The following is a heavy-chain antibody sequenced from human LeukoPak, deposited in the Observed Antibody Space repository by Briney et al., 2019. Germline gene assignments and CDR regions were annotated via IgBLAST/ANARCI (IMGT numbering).Heavy chain of an antibody. V-gene: IGHV4-31*03. CDR3: AREGYDSSYYYYLDY. CDR1: GGSISSGDYY. Sequence: PSQTLSLTCNVSGGSISSGDYYWSWIRQHPGKGLEWIGNIYSGSTYYNPSLKSRVTISVDTSKSQFSLKLSSVTAADTAVYYCAREGYDSSYYYYLDYWGQGTLVTVSS. J-gene: IGHJ4*02. D-gene: IGHD3-22*01. CDR2: IYSGST.